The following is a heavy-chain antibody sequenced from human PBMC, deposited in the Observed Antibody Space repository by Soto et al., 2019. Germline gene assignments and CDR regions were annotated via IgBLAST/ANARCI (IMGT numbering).Heavy chain of an antibody. J-gene: IGHJ4*02. CDR1: GFTFSDYY. V-gene: IGHV3-11*01. CDR3: ARAPPYCTNGVCYRNAYDY. D-gene: IGHD2-8*01. CDR2: ISSSGSTI. Sequence: QVQLVESGGGLVKPGGSLRLSCAASGFTFSDYYMSWIRQAPGKGLEWVSYISSSGSTIYYADSVKGRFTISRENAKNSLYLQMNSLRAEDTAVYYCARAPPYCTNGVCYRNAYDYWGQGTLVTVSS.